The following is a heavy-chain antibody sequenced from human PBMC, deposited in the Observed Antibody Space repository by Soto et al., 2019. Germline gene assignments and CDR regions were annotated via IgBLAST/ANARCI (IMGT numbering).Heavy chain of an antibody. CDR2: ISGSGGST. D-gene: IGHD4-17*01. V-gene: IGHV3-23*01. Sequence: EVQLLESGGGLVQPGGSLRLSCAASGFTFSSYAMSWVRQAPGKELEWVAAISGSGGSTYYADSVKGRFTISRDHSKNTLYLQMSSMSAEDTAVYYCAKAHGDYPEYAFDIWGEGTMVIVSS. CDR1: GFTFSSYA. CDR3: AKAHGDYPEYAFDI. J-gene: IGHJ3*02.